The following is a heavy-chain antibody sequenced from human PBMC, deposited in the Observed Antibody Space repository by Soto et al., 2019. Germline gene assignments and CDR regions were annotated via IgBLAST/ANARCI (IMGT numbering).Heavy chain of an antibody. D-gene: IGHD5-18*01. CDR3: ARSYGPPAIYYYYYYMDV. V-gene: IGHV1-3*01. CDR1: GYTFTSYA. Sequence: XSVKVSCKASGYTFTSYAMHLVRHTPGQRLEWMGWINAGNGNTKYSQKFQGRVTITRDTSASTAYMELSSLRSEDTPLYYCARSYGPPAIYYYYYYMDVWAKGTTVTVSS. CDR2: INAGNGNT. J-gene: IGHJ6*03.